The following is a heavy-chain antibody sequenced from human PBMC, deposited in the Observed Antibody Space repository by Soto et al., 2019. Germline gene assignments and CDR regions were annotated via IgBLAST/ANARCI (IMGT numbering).Heavy chain of an antibody. V-gene: IGHV6-1*01. CDR2: TYYRSRWFN. CDR3: ASGNYHLDS. Sequence: QSQTLSLPCAISGDSVSSNSAAWNWIRQSPSRGLEWLGGTYYRSRWFNEYAVSVKSRIAINPDTSKNQFSLQLNSVSPEDTAVYYCASGNYHLDSWGQGTLVTVSS. D-gene: IGHD3-16*02. J-gene: IGHJ5*01. CDR1: GDSVSSNSAA.